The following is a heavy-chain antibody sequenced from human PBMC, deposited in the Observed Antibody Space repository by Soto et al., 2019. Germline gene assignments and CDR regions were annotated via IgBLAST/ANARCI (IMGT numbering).Heavy chain of an antibody. V-gene: IGHV1-46*01. CDR3: GRAFDRSGLY. J-gene: IGHJ4*02. CDR2: INPSGGAT. CDR1: GYTFRNYY. Sequence: ASVNVSCKSSGYTFRNYYIHWGRQAPGQGLEWMGLINPSGGATSYSQRFQGRVTITKDSSTSTVYMELSSLGSEDTAVYYCGRAFDRSGLYWGQGTLVTVSS. D-gene: IGHD3-22*01.